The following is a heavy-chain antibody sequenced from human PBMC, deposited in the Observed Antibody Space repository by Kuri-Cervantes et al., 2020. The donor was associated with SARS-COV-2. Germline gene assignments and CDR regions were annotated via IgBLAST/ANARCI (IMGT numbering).Heavy chain of an antibody. CDR1: GFTFSSYG. CDR2: ISYGGSNK. D-gene: IGHD3-9*01. Sequence: GESLKISCAASGFTFSSYGMHWVRQAPGKGLEWVAVISYGGSNKYYADSVKGRFTISRGNSKNTLYLQMNSLRAEDTAVYYCAKDVGYFGGMDVWGQGTTVTVSS. V-gene: IGHV3-30*18. CDR3: AKDVGYFGGMDV. J-gene: IGHJ6*02.